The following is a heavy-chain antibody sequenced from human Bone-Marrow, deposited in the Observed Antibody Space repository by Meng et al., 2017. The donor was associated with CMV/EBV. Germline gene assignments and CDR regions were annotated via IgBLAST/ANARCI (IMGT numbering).Heavy chain of an antibody. CDR2: ISWNSGTI. CDR3: AKSPIGNYCDNCGYLVYFDY. CDR1: GFTFDDYA. D-gene: IGHD3-22*01. V-gene: IGHV3-9*03. J-gene: IGHJ4*02. Sequence: SLKISCAAPGFTFDDYAMHWVRQAPGKGLEWVSGISWNSGTIGYADSVKGRFTISRDNAKNSLYLQMNSLRAEDMAFYYCAKSPIGNYCDNCGYLVYFDYWGQGTLVTVSS.